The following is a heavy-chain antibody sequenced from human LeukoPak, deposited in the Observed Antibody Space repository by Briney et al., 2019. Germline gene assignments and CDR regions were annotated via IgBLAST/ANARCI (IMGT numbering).Heavy chain of an antibody. CDR1: GFTFSNYA. Sequence: GGSLRLSCAASGFTFSNYAMNWVRQAPGKGLEWVSVISGSGGSTYYADSVKGRFTISRDNSKNTLYLQMNSLRAEDTAVYYCARDRYSSSWYREGVFDYWGQGTLVTVSS. J-gene: IGHJ4*02. CDR3: ARDRYSSSWYREGVFDY. V-gene: IGHV3-23*01. CDR2: ISGSGGST. D-gene: IGHD6-13*01.